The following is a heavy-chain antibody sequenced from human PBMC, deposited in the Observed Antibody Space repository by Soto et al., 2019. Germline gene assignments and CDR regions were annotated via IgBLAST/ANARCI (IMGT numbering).Heavy chain of an antibody. Sequence: SETLSLTCSVSGGSISSSAYYWGWIRQPPGKGLEWIGSIYYSGSTYYNPSLKSRVTISVDTSKNQFSLKLSSVTAADTAVYYCARHRGYSYGYLDYWGQGALVTVSS. CDR2: IYYSGST. CDR1: GGSISSSAYY. D-gene: IGHD5-18*01. J-gene: IGHJ4*02. CDR3: ARHRGYSYGYLDY. V-gene: IGHV4-39*01.